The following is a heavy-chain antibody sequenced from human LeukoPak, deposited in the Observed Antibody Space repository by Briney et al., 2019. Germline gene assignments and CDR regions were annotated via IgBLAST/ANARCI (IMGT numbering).Heavy chain of an antibody. CDR2: IYYMGIT. J-gene: IGHJ4*02. D-gene: IGHD5-18*01. V-gene: IGHV4-59*08. CDR1: GGSISSYY. CDR3: ARHLGYSYGYSFDY. Sequence: PSETLSLTCTVSGGSISSYYWSWIRQPPGKGLGWVGYIYYMGITNYTPSLKSRVNISVDTSKNQFSLKLSSVTAADTAVYYCARHLGYSYGYSFDYWGQGTLVTVSS.